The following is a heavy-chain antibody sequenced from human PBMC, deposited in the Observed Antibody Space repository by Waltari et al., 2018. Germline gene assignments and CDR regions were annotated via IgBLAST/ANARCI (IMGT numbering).Heavy chain of an antibody. Sequence: EVQLVESGGGLEQPGGSLRLSCAAYGFTLTSYSMNWVRQAPGNVLEWVSYISSSSTTICYADSVKGRFTVSRDNAKNSLYLQMNSLRAEDTAVYYCARELWGYYCMDVWGQGTTVTVSS. D-gene: IGHD7-27*01. J-gene: IGHJ6*02. CDR3: ARELWGYYCMDV. CDR2: ISSSSTTI. V-gene: IGHV3-48*01. CDR1: GFTLTSYS.